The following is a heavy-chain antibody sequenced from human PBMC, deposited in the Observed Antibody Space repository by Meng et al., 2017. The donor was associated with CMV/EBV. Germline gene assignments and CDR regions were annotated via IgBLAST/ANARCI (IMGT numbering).Heavy chain of an antibody. CDR1: GFTFSNAW. CDR2: IKSKTDGGTT. V-gene: IGHV3-15*01. CDR3: TTDGRYYDFWSGYYLAFDI. Sequence: GESLKISCAASGFTFSNAWMSWVRQAPGKGLEWVGRIKSKTDGGTTDYAAPVKGRFTISRDDSKNTLYLQMNSLKTEDTAVYYCTTDGRYYDFWSGYYLAFDIWGQGTMVTVSS. J-gene: IGHJ3*02. D-gene: IGHD3-3*01.